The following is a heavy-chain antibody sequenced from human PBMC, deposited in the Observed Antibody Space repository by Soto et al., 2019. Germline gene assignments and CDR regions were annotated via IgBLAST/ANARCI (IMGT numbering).Heavy chain of an antibody. J-gene: IGHJ5*02. CDR1: GFTFSSYA. V-gene: IGHV3-23*01. CDR2: ISGSGGST. Sequence: GESLKISCAASGFTFSSYAMSWVRQAPGKGLEWVSAISGSGGSTYYADSVKGRFTISRDNSKNTLYLQMNSLRAEDTAVYYCAKVSEEVVVVAATTDDWFDPWGQGTLVTVSS. D-gene: IGHD2-15*01. CDR3: AKVSEEVVVVAATTDDWFDP.